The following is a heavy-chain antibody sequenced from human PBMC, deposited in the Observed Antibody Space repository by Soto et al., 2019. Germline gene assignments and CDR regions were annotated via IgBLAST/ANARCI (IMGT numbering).Heavy chain of an antibody. V-gene: IGHV3-13*04. D-gene: IGHD6-13*01. CDR1: GFTFSSYD. CDR3: ARAYSSSWRPLDY. Sequence: EVQLVESGGGLVQPGGSLRLSCAASGFTFSSYDMHWVRQATGKGLEWVSAIGTAGDTYYPGSEKGRFTISRENAKNSLYLQMNSLRAGDTAVYYCARAYSSSWRPLDYWGQGTLVTVSS. CDR2: IGTAGDT. J-gene: IGHJ4*02.